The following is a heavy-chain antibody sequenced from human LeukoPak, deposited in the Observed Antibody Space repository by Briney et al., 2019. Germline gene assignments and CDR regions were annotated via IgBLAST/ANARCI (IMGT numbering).Heavy chain of an antibody. CDR1: GYTFTSYY. J-gene: IGHJ4*02. CDR2: INPSGGST. Sequence: ASVKVSCKASGYTFTSYYMHWVRQAPGQGREWMGIINPSGGSTSYAQKFQGRVTMTRDTSTSTVYMELSSLRSEDTAVYYCARGRGYSSSWYDDCDYWGQGTLVTVSS. D-gene: IGHD6-13*01. CDR3: ARGRGYSSSWYDDCDY. V-gene: IGHV1-46*03.